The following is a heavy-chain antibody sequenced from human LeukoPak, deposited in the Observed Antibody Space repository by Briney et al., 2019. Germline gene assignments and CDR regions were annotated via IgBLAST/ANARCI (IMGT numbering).Heavy chain of an antibody. CDR2: INHSGST. CDR3: ARGFADCTNGVCCFDY. Sequence: PSETLSLTCAVYGGSFSGYYWSWIRQPPGKGLEWIGEINHSGSTNYNPSLKSRVTISVDTSKNQFYLKLSSVTAADTAVYYCARGFADCTNGVCCFDYWGQGTLVTVSS. D-gene: IGHD2-8*01. CDR1: GGSFSGYY. V-gene: IGHV4-34*01. J-gene: IGHJ4*02.